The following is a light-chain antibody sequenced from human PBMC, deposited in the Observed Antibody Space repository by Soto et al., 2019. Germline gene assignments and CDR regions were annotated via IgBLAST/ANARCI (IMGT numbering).Light chain of an antibody. CDR3: QQSYSTPT. J-gene: IGKJ4*01. CDR1: QSISSY. Sequence: DIQMTQSPSFLSASVGDRVTITCRASQSISSYLNWYQQKPGKAPKLLIYAPSSLQSGVPSRFSGSGSGTDFTLIISSLQPEDFATYYCQQSYSTPTFGGGTKVEIK. CDR2: APS. V-gene: IGKV1-39*01.